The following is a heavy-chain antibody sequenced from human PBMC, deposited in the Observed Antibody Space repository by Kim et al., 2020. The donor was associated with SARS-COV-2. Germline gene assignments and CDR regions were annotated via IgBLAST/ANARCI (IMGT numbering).Heavy chain of an antibody. CDR1: GYTFTSYD. Sequence: ASVKVSCKASGYTFTSYDVYWVRQAPGQGLEWMGWVNPKSGFTGYTQNFQGRVTMTGDTSISPVYMELSSLRPEDTAVYYCARAKVVAGTAGYWGRGTL. CDR2: VNPKSGFT. CDR3: ARAKVVAGTAGY. J-gene: IGHJ4*02. D-gene: IGHD6-19*01. V-gene: IGHV1-8*01.